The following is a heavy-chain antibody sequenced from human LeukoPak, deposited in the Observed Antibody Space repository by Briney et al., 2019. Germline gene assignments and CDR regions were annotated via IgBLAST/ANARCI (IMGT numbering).Heavy chain of an antibody. J-gene: IGHJ4*02. V-gene: IGHV4-31*03. CDR3: ARARDYGGNLCYFDY. Sequence: SQTLSLTCTVSGGSISSGGYYWSWIRQHPGKGLEWIGYIYYSGSTYYNPSLKSRVTISVDTSKNQFSLKLSSVTAADTAVYYCARARDYGGNLCYFDYWGQGTLVTVSS. D-gene: IGHD4-23*01. CDR2: IYYSGST. CDR1: GGSISSGGYY.